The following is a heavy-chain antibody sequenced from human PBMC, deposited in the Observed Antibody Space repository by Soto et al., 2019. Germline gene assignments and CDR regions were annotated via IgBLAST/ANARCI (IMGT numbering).Heavy chain of an antibody. D-gene: IGHD3-3*01. V-gene: IGHV3-30-3*01. Sequence: HPGGSLRLSCAASGFTFSSYAMHWVRQAPGKGLEWVAVISYDGSNKYYADSVKGRFTISRDNSKNTLYLQMNSLRAEDTAVYYCATQRAFLEWSYYFDYWGQGTLVTVSS. J-gene: IGHJ4*02. CDR3: ATQRAFLEWSYYFDY. CDR2: ISYDGSNK. CDR1: GFTFSSYA.